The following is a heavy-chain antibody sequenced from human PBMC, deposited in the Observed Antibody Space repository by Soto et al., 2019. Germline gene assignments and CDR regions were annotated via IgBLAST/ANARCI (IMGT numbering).Heavy chain of an antibody. CDR1: GGTFSSYA. V-gene: IGHV1-69*06. CDR2: INPIFGTA. J-gene: IGHJ6*02. D-gene: IGHD3-9*01. CDR3: ARVAKYYDIFTGFFDGDYYCGMDV. Sequence: QVQLVQSGAEVKKPGSSVKVSCKASGGTFSSYAISWVRQAPGQGLEWMGGINPIFGTAHYAQKFQGRVTITADKSTSTAYMVLSSLRSEDTAVYYCARVAKYYDIFTGFFDGDYYCGMDVWGQGTTVTVSS.